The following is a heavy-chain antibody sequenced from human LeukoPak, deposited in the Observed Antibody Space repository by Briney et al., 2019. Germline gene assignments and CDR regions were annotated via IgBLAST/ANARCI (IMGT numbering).Heavy chain of an antibody. D-gene: IGHD4-17*01. Sequence: ASVKVSCKASGGTFSSYAISWVRQAPGQGLEWMGGIIPIFGTANYAQKFQGRVTITADKSTSTAYMELSSLRSEDTAVYYCAGHDYGDYLVSRGGFDYWGQGTLVTVSS. J-gene: IGHJ4*02. V-gene: IGHV1-69*06. CDR3: AGHDYGDYLVSRGGFDY. CDR1: GGTFSSYA. CDR2: IIPIFGTA.